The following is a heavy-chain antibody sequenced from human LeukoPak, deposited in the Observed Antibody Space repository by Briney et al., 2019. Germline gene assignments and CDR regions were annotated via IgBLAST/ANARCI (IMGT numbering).Heavy chain of an antibody. Sequence: SETLSLTCTVSDGSITNYYWSWIRQPPGKGLEWTGYISFSGSSDYNPSLKSRVTISVDTSKNQFSLELSSATAADTAVYYCARLNCGYYGSGSYDEGRYYYFGMDVWGQGTTVTVSS. J-gene: IGHJ6*02. CDR3: ARLNCGYYGSGSYDEGRYYYFGMDV. CDR2: ISFSGSS. CDR1: DGSITNYY. V-gene: IGHV4-59*08. D-gene: IGHD3-10*01.